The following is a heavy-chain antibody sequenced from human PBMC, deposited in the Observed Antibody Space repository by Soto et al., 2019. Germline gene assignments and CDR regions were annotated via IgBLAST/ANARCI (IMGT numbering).Heavy chain of an antibody. CDR1: GGTFSSYT. CDR3: AIQDGGVVY. CDR2: IIPILGIA. Sequence: SVKVSCKASGGTFSSYTISWVRQAPGQGLEWMGRIIPILGIANYAQKFQGWVTMIRDTSISTAYMELRNLKSDDTAVYYCAIQDGGVVYWGQGTLVTVSS. D-gene: IGHD3-16*01. V-gene: IGHV1-69*02. J-gene: IGHJ4*02.